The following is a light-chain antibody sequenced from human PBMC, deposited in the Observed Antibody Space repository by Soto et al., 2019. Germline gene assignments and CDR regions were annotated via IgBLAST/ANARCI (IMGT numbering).Light chain of an antibody. V-gene: IGKV3-15*01. Sequence: EIVMTQSPATLSVSPGERATLSCRASQSISSNLAWYQQKPGQAPRLLIYDTSTRASGIPARFSGSGSGTEFTLTISSLQSEDFAVYYCQQYDNWPPRWTFGQGTKVDIK. CDR3: QQYDNWPPRWT. CDR2: DTS. J-gene: IGKJ2*01. CDR1: QSISSN.